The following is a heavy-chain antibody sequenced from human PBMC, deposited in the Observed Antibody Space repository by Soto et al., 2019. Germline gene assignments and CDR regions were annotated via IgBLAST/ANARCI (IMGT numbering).Heavy chain of an antibody. Sequence: GYSFTRYSPSFQGHVSISADKSISTAYLQWGSLKASDTAMYYCARLYSTTSACDNWFDPWGQGTLVTVSS. V-gene: IGHV5-51*01. CDR3: ARLYSTTSACDNWFDP. J-gene: IGHJ5*02. CDR2: GYSFT. D-gene: IGHD2-15*01.